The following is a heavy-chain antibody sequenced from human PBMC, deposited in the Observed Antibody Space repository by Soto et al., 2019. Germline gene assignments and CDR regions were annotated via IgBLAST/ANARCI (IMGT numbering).Heavy chain of an antibody. CDR2: IYYSGST. J-gene: IGHJ6*02. V-gene: IGHV4-59*08. Sequence: PAETLSLTCTVSGGSISSYYWSWIRQPPGKGLEWIGYIYYSGSTNYNPSLKSRVTISVDTSKNQFSLKLSSVTAADTAVYYCARLPDSRYFDWLLHYGMDVWGQGTTVTVSS. CDR1: GGSISSYY. D-gene: IGHD3-9*01. CDR3: ARLPDSRYFDWLLHYGMDV.